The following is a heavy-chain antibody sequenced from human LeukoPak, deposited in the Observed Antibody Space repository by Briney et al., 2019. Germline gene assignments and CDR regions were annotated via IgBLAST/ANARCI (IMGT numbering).Heavy chain of an antibody. V-gene: IGHV4-30-2*01. D-gene: IGHD3-22*01. Sequence: PSQTLSLTCAVSGGSISSSGYSWSWIRQPPGKGLEWIGYIYHGASTYYNPSFKSRVTISVDRSKNQFSLKLSSVTAADTAVYYCARNTDTSGYRPYFDYWGQGTLVIVSS. CDR1: GGSISSSGYS. CDR2: IYHGAST. J-gene: IGHJ4*02. CDR3: ARNTDTSGYRPYFDY.